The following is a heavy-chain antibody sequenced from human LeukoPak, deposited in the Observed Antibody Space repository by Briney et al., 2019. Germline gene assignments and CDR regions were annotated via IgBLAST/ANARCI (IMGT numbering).Heavy chain of an antibody. Sequence: GGSLRLSCAASGLTVSSNYMSWVRQAPGKGLEWVSGIYSGGSTYYADSVKGRFTISRDNSKNTLYLQMNSLRAEDTAVYYCAKEGLPVAWPTWFGEVGHMDVWGQGTTVTVSS. CDR1: GLTVSSNY. V-gene: IGHV3-53*01. D-gene: IGHD3-10*01. CDR3: AKEGLPVAWPTWFGEVGHMDV. CDR2: IYSGGST. J-gene: IGHJ6*02.